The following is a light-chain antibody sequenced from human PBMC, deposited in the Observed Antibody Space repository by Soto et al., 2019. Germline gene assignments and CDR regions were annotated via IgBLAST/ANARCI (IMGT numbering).Light chain of an antibody. J-gene: IGKJ4*01. CDR1: QSISSW. Sequence: IQMTQSPSTLSASVGDRVTITCRASQSISSWLAWYQQKPGKAPKLLIYKASSLESGVQSRFSGSGSGTEFTLTSSRLQPDDFATYYCQQYNSYPLTFGGGTKVEIK. V-gene: IGKV1-5*03. CDR3: QQYNSYPLT. CDR2: KAS.